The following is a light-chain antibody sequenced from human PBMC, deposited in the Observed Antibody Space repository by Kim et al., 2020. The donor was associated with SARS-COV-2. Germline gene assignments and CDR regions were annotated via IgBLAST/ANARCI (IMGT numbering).Light chain of an antibody. CDR1: QYITRR. Sequence: DIQITQSPSTLSASVGDRVTITCRASQYITRRLAWYQQKPGKAPKVLISNASTLESGVPSTFSGSGSGTDFTLTISSLQPDDFATYYCQQYDTYPWTFGQGTKVDIK. V-gene: IGKV1-5*03. CDR3: QQYDTYPWT. J-gene: IGKJ1*01. CDR2: NAS.